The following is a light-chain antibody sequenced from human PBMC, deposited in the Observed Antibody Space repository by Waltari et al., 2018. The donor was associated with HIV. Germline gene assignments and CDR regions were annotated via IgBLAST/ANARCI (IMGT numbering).Light chain of an antibody. CDR2: ENN. CDR3: GTWHSSLSAGVV. J-gene: IGLJ2*01. V-gene: IGLV1-51*02. CDR1: SASLGEYY. Sequence: QCVLTQTHSESAAPGHNVAVSCHGSSASLGEYYVSSDKQLPGTAPILLIYENNKRPSGIPDRFSGSKSGTSALLAITGLQTGDEADYYCGTWHSSLSAGVVFGGGTKLTVL.